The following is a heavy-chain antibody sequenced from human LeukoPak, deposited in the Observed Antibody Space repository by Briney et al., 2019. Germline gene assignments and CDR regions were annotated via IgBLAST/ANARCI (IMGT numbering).Heavy chain of an antibody. J-gene: IGHJ3*02. CDR3: ARDHCSSTSCYPDAFDI. CDR2: ISSSSSYI. Sequence: GGSPRLSCAASGFTFSSYSMNWVRQAPGKGLEWVSSISSSSSYIYYADSVKGRFTISRDNAKNSLYLQMNSLRAEDTAVYYCARDHCSSTSCYPDAFDIWGQGTMVTVSS. CDR1: GFTFSSYS. V-gene: IGHV3-21*01. D-gene: IGHD2-2*01.